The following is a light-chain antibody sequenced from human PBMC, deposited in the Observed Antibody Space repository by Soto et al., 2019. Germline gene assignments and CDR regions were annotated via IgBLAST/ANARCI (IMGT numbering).Light chain of an antibody. CDR2: EVS. V-gene: IGLV2-8*01. CDR1: SSDVGGYNY. J-gene: IGLJ2*01. Sequence: QSALTQPPSASGSPGQSVTISCTGTSSDVGGYNYVSWYQQYPGKAPKLMIYEVSKRPSGVPDRFSGSKSGNTASLTVSGLQAEDEAEYYCSSYGGRNNLLFGGGTQLTVL. CDR3: SSYGGRNNLL.